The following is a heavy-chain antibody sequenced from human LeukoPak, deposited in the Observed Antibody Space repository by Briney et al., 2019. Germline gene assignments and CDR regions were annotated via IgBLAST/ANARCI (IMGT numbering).Heavy chain of an antibody. CDR2: INPSSGRT. CDR1: GYIFTTHY. J-gene: IGHJ4*02. CDR3: ARVEWEMLGGGLDY. Sequence: ASVKVSCKPSGYIFTTHYIHWVRQAPGQGLEWMGMINPSSGRTSSAQKFQGRVTMTRDTSTNTVYMQLSSLTSEDTAVYYCARVEWEMLGGGLDYWGQGTLVTVSS. D-gene: IGHD1-26*01. V-gene: IGHV1-46*01.